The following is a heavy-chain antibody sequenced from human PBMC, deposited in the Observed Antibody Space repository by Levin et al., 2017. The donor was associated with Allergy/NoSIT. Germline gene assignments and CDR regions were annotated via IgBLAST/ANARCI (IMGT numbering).Heavy chain of an antibody. J-gene: IGHJ4*02. CDR2: ISGSAGST. D-gene: IGHD3-22*01. Sequence: SCAASGFTFSSYAMTWVRQAPGKGLEWVSAISGSAGSTYYADSVKGRFTISRDNSKNTLYLQMNSLRAEDTAVYYCARCLYYYDSSTDYWGQGTLVTVSS. CDR3: ARCLYYYDSSTDY. CDR1: GFTFSSYA. V-gene: IGHV3-23*01.